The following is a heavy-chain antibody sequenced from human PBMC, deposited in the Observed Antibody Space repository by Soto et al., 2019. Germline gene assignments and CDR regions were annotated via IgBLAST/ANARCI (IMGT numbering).Heavy chain of an antibody. CDR3: ARSIVATITAHYYYYYGMDV. CDR2: INACNGNT. V-gene: IGHV1-3*01. Sequence: XSVKVSCKASGYPFTSYARHWVRQAPGQRLEWMGWINACNGNTKYSQKFQGRVTITRDTSASTAYMELSSLRSEDTAVYYCARSIVATITAHYYYYYGMDVWGQGTTVTVSS. J-gene: IGHJ6*02. D-gene: IGHD5-12*01. CDR1: GYPFTSYA.